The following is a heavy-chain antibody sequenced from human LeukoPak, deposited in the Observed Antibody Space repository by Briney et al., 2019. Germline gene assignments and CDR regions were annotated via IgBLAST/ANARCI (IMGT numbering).Heavy chain of an antibody. CDR2: IHSTGST. CDR1: GGSISGHY. V-gene: IGHV4-4*09. Sequence: TSETLSLTCTVSGGSISGHYWYWIRQPPGKGLEWIGYIHSTGSTDYNPSLRSRVTLSVDTSKNQVSLKLTSVTAADTGVYYCARPTATPAGSYYYHYLHVWGKGTTVTVSS. D-gene: IGHD6-19*01. CDR3: ARPTATPAGSYYYHYLHV. J-gene: IGHJ6*03.